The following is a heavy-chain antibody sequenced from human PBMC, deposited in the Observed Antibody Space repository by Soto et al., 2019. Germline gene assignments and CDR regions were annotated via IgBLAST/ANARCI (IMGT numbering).Heavy chain of an antibody. V-gene: IGHV4-38-2*01. CDR1: RYSISRGDY. CDR2: IFHSGST. D-gene: IGHD3-22*01. CDR3: ARGITMIVVVQSDAPDKYYFDS. Sequence: PSETLSLTCAVSRYSISRGDYWGWIRQPPGKGLEWIGSIFHSGSTFYNPSLKSRVTISMDTSKNQFSLKLKSVTAADTAVYYCARGITMIVVVQSDAPDKYYFDSWGQGTLVNVSS. J-gene: IGHJ4*02.